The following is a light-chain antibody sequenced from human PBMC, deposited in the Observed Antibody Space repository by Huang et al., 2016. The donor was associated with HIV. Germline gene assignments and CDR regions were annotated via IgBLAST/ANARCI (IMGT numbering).Light chain of an antibody. Sequence: DIQMTQSPPSLSASVGARVTITCRASQVIDDYLTWYQQKPGRVPSLVIYGASILQSGVASRFSGSGSGTNFTLTIASLQPDDVASYYCQKYNSVPRTFGQGTKVEI. CDR2: GAS. V-gene: IGKV1-27*01. CDR3: QKYNSVPRT. J-gene: IGKJ1*01. CDR1: QVIDDY.